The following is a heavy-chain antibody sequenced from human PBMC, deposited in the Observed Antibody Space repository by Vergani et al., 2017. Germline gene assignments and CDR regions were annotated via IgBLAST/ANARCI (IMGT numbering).Heavy chain of an antibody. D-gene: IGHD1-14*01. J-gene: IGHJ5*02. V-gene: IGHV3-33*01. Sequence: QVQLVESGGGVVQPGRSLRLSCAASGFTFNQYGMHWVRQAPGKGLEWVAVTWYDGNNKQYADSVKGRFTISRDNSKSTMYLQMNSLRDEDTGVYYCARDLRLLYNRFDPWGQGILVTVSS. CDR2: TWYDGNNK. CDR3: ARDLRLLYNRFDP. CDR1: GFTFNQYG.